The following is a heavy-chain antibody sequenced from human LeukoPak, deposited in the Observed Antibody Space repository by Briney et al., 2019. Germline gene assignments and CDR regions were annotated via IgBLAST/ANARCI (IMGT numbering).Heavy chain of an antibody. CDR1: GFTFSSYS. CDR2: ISASGSVS. D-gene: IGHD3-10*01. V-gene: IGHV3-48*02. J-gene: IGHJ3*02. Sequence: PGGSLRLSCAASGFTFSSYSMNWVRQAPGKGLEWISYISASGSVSYYEDSVKGRFTISRDNAKNLLYLQMNSLRDEDTALYYCARDGGFGFLAAFDIWGQGTMVPVSS. CDR3: ARDGGFGFLAAFDI.